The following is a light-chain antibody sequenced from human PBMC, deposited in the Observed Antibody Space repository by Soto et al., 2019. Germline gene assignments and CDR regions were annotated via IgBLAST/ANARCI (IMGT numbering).Light chain of an antibody. CDR3: QQYGSSPIT. V-gene: IGKV3-20*01. J-gene: IGKJ5*01. Sequence: EIVMTQSPAILSVSPGERATLSCRASQSVSSNLAWYQQKLGQAPRILIYGASSRATGIPDRFSGSGSGTDFTLTISRLEPEDFAVYYCQQYGSSPITFGQGTRLEIK. CDR1: QSVSSN. CDR2: GAS.